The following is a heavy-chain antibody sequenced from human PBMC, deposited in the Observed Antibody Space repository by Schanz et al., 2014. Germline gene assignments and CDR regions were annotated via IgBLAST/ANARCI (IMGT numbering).Heavy chain of an antibody. D-gene: IGHD1-26*01. CDR1: GFTFSNYW. CDR2: INGDGSRT. J-gene: IGHJ4*02. CDR3: ARDHTTESYYSAGPPIDY. Sequence: EVQLVESGGGLVQPGGSLRLSCGSSGFTFSNYWMHWVRQAPGKGLVWVSRINGDGSRTAYADSVKGRFTISRDNSKNTLFLQMNSLRAEDTAVYYCARDHTTESYYSAGPPIDYWGQGTLLTVSS. V-gene: IGHV3-74*01.